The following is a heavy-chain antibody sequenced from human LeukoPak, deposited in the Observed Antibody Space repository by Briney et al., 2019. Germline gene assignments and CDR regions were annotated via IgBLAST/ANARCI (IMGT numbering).Heavy chain of an antibody. CDR1: GFTFSSYS. CDR3: AQGGSPGAFDY. V-gene: IGHV3-21*01. CDR2: ISSSSSYI. J-gene: IGHJ4*02. Sequence: PGGSLRLSCAASGFTFSSYSMNWVRQAPGKGLEWVSSISSSSSYIYYADSVKGRFTISRDNARNTLYLQMNSLRAEDTAVYYCAQGGSPGAFDYWGQGTLVTVSS. D-gene: IGHD1-26*01.